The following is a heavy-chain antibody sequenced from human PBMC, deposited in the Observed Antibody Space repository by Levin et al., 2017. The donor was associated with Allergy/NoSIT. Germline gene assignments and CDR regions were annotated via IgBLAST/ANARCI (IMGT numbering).Heavy chain of an antibody. CDR2: IYPGDSDT. Sequence: GESLKISCQGSGYSFTSYWIGWVRQMPGKGLEWMGIIYPGDSDTRYSPSFQGQVTISADKSISTAYLQWSSLKASYTAIYYCARRGTRDYYYYMDVWRKGTAVTVSS. V-gene: IGHV5-51*01. CDR3: ARRGTRDYYYYMDV. D-gene: IGHD1-1*01. J-gene: IGHJ6*03. CDR1: GYSFTSYW.